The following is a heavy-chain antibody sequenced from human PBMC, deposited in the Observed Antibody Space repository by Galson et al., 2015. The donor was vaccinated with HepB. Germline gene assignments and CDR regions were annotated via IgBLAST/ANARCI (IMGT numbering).Heavy chain of an antibody. J-gene: IGHJ3*02. D-gene: IGHD5-24*01. Sequence: LSLTCSVSGGSISSGGYYWSWVRQHPGKGLGWIGYIYYSGITYYNPSLRSRVTMSVDTSKNQFSLKLSSVTAADTAVYYCARVLSEMSTAYAFDIWGQGTMVTVSS. CDR3: ARVLSEMSTAYAFDI. V-gene: IGHV4-31*03. CDR1: GGSISSGGYY. CDR2: IYYSGIT.